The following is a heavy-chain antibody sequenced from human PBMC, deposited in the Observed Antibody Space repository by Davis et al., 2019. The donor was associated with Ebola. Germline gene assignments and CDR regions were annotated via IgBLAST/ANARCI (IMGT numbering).Heavy chain of an antibody. CDR2: ISSSSSYI. CDR3: ARVRGGGYCSGGSCYVDY. CDR1: GFTFSSYS. D-gene: IGHD2-15*01. J-gene: IGHJ4*02. Sequence: GESLKISCAASGFTFSSYSMNWVRQAPGTGLEWVSSISSSSSYIYYADSVKGRFTISRDNAKNSLCLQMNSLRAEDTAVYYCARVRGGGYCSGGSCYVDYWGQGTLVTVSS. V-gene: IGHV3-21*01.